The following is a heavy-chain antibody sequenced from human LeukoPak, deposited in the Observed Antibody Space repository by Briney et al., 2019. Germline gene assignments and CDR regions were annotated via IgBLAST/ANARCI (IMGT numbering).Heavy chain of an antibody. CDR3: ARSEILTGSDY. J-gene: IGHJ4*02. V-gene: IGHV3-66*01. CDR1: GFTVSSNY. D-gene: IGHD3-9*01. CDR2: IYSGGST. Sequence: GGSLRLSCAASGFTVSSNYMSWVRQAPGKGLEWVSVIYSGGSTYYADSVRGRFTISRDNSKNTLYLQMNSLRAEDTAVYYCARSEILTGSDYWGQGTLVTVSS.